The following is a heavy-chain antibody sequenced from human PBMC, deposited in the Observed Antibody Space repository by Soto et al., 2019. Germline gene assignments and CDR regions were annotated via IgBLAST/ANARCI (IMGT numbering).Heavy chain of an antibody. Sequence: SETLSLTCAVYGGSFSGYYWSWIRQPPGKGLEWIGEINHSGSTNYNPSLKSRVTISVDKSKNQFSLKLSSVTAADTAVYYCARDRTGTTGYYYGMDVWGQGTTVTVSS. D-gene: IGHD1-7*01. CDR1: GGSFSGYY. CDR2: INHSGST. V-gene: IGHV4-34*01. J-gene: IGHJ6*02. CDR3: ARDRTGTTGYYYGMDV.